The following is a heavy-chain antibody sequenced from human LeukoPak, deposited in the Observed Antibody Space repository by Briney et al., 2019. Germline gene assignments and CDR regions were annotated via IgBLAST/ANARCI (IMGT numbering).Heavy chain of an antibody. CDR2: INPDGSVK. V-gene: IGHV3-7*01. J-gene: IGHJ4*02. D-gene: IGHD3-10*01. Sequence: GGSLRLSCAASGVTFSSLWMTWVRQAPGKGLEWVANINPDGSVKNYVDSMRGRFTISRDNAKNSLYLQMNSLGAEDTAVYYCARDRGYNSFDYWGQGTLVTVSS. CDR1: GVTFSSLW. CDR3: ARDRGYNSFDY.